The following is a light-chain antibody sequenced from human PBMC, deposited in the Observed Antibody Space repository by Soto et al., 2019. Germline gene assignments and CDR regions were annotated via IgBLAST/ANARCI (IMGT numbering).Light chain of an antibody. CDR3: QQRARWPPLT. V-gene: IGKV3-11*01. J-gene: IGKJ4*01. CDR1: QSVNSF. CDR2: DAT. Sequence: ETVLTQSPANLSLSPGERATLSCRASQSVNSFLAWYQQKPGQAPRLLIYDATNRATGIPARFSGGGSGTDFTLTISSLEPEDSALYYCQQRARWPPLTFGGGSKVEI.